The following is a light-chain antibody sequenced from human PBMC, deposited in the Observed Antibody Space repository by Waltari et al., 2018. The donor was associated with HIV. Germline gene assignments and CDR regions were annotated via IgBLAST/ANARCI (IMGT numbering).Light chain of an antibody. CDR3: HQSYSNPVT. V-gene: IGKV4-1*01. Sequence: DIVMTQSPDSLALSLGERASIPFKSSQSVFSSPKNKSYLTWYQQRPGLPPKVLIYWASTRESGVPDRFSGSGSGTDFTLTISNLQAEDVALYYCHQSYSNPVTFGGGTRVAIK. J-gene: IGKJ4*01. CDR2: WAS. CDR1: QSVFSSPKNKSY.